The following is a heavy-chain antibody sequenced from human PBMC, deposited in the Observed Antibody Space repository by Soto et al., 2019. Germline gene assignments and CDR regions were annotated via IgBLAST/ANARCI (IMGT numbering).Heavy chain of an antibody. CDR2: INSDGSRT. CDR3: ARGDGDYYDGNGYLGRH. D-gene: IGHD3-22*01. CDR1: GFTFSSYW. Sequence: EVQLVESGGGIVQPGGSLRLSCAASGFTFSSYWMHWVRQAPGKGLVWVSRINSDGSRTSYGDSAKGRFTISRDNAKNKVYLQMISLRAEDTGVYYCARGDGDYYDGNGYLGRHWGQGTLVTVSS. V-gene: IGHV3-74*01. J-gene: IGHJ4*02.